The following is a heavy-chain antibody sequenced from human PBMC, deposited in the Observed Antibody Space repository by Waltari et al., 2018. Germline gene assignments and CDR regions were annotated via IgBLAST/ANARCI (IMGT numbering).Heavy chain of an antibody. Sequence: EMQVVESGGGLVQPGGSLRLSCEASGFSFSNYEMNWIHQAPGKGLEWVSYISNSGSTMYYADSVKGRFTISRDNAKNSLYLEMNSLRAEDTAIYYCARPSTEYYYYYYYMDVWGKGTTVTVS. J-gene: IGHJ6*03. CDR1: GFSFSNYE. V-gene: IGHV3-48*03. CDR3: ARPSTEYYYYYYYMDV. CDR2: ISNSGSTM.